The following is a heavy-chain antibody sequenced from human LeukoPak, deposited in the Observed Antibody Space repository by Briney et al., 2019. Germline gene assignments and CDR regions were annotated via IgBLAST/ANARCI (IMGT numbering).Heavy chain of an antibody. CDR3: ARVRIAAAGTSNY. CDR2: ISPNSGGT. J-gene: IGHJ4*02. Sequence: ASVKVSCKASGYTFTGYYMHWVRQAPGQGLEWMGRISPNSGGTNYAQKFQGRVTMTRDTSISTAYMELSRLRSDDTAVYYCARVRIAAAGTSNYWGQGTLVTVSS. CDR1: GYTFTGYY. V-gene: IGHV1-2*06. D-gene: IGHD6-13*01.